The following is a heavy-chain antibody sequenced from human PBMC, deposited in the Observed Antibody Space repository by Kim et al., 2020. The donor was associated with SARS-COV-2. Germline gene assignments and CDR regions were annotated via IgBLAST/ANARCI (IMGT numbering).Heavy chain of an antibody. J-gene: IGHJ5*02. CDR3: ARVLRADRHAVTTRAWFDP. D-gene: IGHD4-4*01. CDR1: GGSISSGGYY. Sequence: SETLSLTCTVSGGSISSGGYYWSWIRQHPGKGLEWIGYIYYSGSTYYNPSLKSRVTISVDTSKNQFSLKLSSVTAADTAVYYCARVLRADRHAVTTRAWFDPWGQGTLVTVSS. V-gene: IGHV4-31*03. CDR2: IYYSGST.